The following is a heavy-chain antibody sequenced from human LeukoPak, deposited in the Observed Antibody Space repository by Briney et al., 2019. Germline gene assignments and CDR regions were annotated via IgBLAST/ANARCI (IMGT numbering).Heavy chain of an antibody. Sequence: SETLSLTCTVSGGSISSGGYYWSWIRQHPGKGLEWIGYIYYSGSTYYNPSLKSRVTISVDTSKNQFSLKLSSVTAADTAVYYCARFERGCSGSEGIDYWGQGTLVTVSS. CDR1: GGSISSGGYY. J-gene: IGHJ4*02. D-gene: IGHD5-12*01. V-gene: IGHV4-30-4*08. CDR3: ARFERGCSGSEGIDY. CDR2: IYYSGST.